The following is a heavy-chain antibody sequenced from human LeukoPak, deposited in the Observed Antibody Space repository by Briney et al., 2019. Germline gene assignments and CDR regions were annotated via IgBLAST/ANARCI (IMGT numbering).Heavy chain of an antibody. CDR3: ARGTEDYYGSGLDY. D-gene: IGHD3-10*01. CDR2: ISSHGGST. CDR1: GFTFSCYD. J-gene: IGHJ4*02. Sequence: GGSLRISRVVTGFTFSCYDMQWVRQAPGMGLVYVSAISSHGGSTYYAHSVMGRFTIFRDNSRNKLYLQMGSLRAEDMAVYYSARGTEDYYGSGLDYCGQGTLLTDSS. V-gene: IGHV3-64*01.